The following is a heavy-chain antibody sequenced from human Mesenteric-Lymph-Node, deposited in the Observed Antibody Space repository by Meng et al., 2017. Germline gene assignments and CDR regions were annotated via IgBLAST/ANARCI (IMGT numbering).Heavy chain of an antibody. D-gene: IGHD3-22*01. CDR3: TSGYYPDY. Sequence: QGPLRKWGEGVLQPSETLSLTCAVYNGAFSSYYWTWIRQSPGKGLEWIGKVDHRGSANYSPSLKSRVTFSLDTSKNQFSLKLTSVTAADTAVYYCTSGYYPDYWSQGTLVTVSS. J-gene: IGHJ4*02. CDR1: NGAFSSYY. CDR2: VDHRGSA. V-gene: IGHV4-34*01.